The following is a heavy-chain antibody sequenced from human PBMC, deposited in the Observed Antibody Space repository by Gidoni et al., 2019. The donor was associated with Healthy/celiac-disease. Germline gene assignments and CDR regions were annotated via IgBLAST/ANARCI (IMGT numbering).Heavy chain of an antibody. J-gene: IGHJ5*02. Sequence: QVQLVESGGGVVQPGRSLRLSCAASGFTFSSYGMHWVRQAPGKGLEWVAVISYDGSNKYYADSVKGRFTISRDNSKNTLYLQMNSLRAEDTAVYYCAKEYSSGWYRVRWFDPWGQGTLVTVSS. CDR3: AKEYSSGWYRVRWFDP. CDR2: ISYDGSNK. D-gene: IGHD6-19*01. V-gene: IGHV3-30*18. CDR1: GFTFSSYG.